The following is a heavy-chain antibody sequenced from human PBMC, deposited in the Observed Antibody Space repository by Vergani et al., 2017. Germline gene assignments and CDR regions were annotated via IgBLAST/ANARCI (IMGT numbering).Heavy chain of an antibody. CDR1: GFSFSSYG. V-gene: IGHV3-30*02. Sequence: QVQLVESGGGVVQPGGSRRLSCAASGFSFSSYGMHWVRQAPGKGLEWVAFIRNDGSNKYYADSVKGRFTISRDNSKNTLYLQMNSLRAEDTAVYYCAKANPRNSGYDYLYYYHAMDVWGQGTTVTVSS. CDR3: AKANPRNSGYDYLYYYHAMDV. CDR2: IRNDGSNK. D-gene: IGHD5-12*01. J-gene: IGHJ6*02.